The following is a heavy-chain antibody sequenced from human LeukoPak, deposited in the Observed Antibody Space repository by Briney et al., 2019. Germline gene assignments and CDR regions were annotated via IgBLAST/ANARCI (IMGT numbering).Heavy chain of an antibody. D-gene: IGHD3-3*01. CDR1: GYTFTGYY. CDR2: INPNSGGT. CDR3: AKPDFGVVIGTLEY. J-gene: IGHJ4*02. V-gene: IGHV1-2*02. Sequence: GASVKVSCKASGYTFTGYYMHWVRQAPGQGLEWMGWINPNSGGTNYAQKFQGRVTMTRDTSISTGYMELSSLRSDDTAMYYCAKPDFGVVIGTLEYWGQGTLVTVSS.